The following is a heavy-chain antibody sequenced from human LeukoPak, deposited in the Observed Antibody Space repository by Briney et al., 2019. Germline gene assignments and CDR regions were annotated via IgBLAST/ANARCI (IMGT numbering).Heavy chain of an antibody. Sequence: GGSLRLSCAASGFTFSSYAMSWVRQAPGKGLEWVSAISGSGGSTYYADSVKGRFTISRDNSKNTLYLQMNSLRAEDTAVYYCARYATSSGSRWLEPWGQGTLVTVSS. D-gene: IGHD6-25*01. J-gene: IGHJ5*02. CDR2: ISGSGGST. V-gene: IGHV3-23*01. CDR3: ARYATSSGSRWLEP. CDR1: GFTFSSYA.